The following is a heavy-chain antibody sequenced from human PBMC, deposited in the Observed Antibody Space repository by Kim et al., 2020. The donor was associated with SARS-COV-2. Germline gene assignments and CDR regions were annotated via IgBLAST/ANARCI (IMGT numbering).Heavy chain of an antibody. D-gene: IGHD4-17*01. Sequence: SETLSLTCTVSGGSISSYYWSWIRQPPGKGLEWIGYIYYSGSTNYNPSLKSRVTISVDTSKNQFSLKLSSVTAADTAVYYCASLTTVSSYYYYGMDVWGQRTTVTVSS. V-gene: IGHV4-59*13. CDR2: IYYSGST. CDR3: ASLTTVSSYYYYGMDV. CDR1: GGSISSYY. J-gene: IGHJ6*02.